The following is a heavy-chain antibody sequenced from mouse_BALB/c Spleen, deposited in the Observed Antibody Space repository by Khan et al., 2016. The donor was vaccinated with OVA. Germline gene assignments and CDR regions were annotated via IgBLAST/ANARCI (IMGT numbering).Heavy chain of an antibody. CDR2: IDPADGNT. CDR1: AFKIKDNY. V-gene: IGHV14-3*02. CDR3: ARMARK. J-gene: IGHJ2*01. Sequence: VQLQQSGADLVKPGASVKLSCSASAFKIKDNYMHWVKQRPEQGLEWIGRIDPADGNTIYDPKFQGKATIQVDTCSKTAYLQLSSLTSEDTAVYSCARMARKWGKGTTLTVSS.